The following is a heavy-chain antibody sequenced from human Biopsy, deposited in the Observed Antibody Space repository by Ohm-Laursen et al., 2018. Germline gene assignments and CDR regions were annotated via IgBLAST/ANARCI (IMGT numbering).Heavy chain of an antibody. V-gene: IGHV1-2*02. Sequence: SVKVSCKASAYSFGDHRIHWVRQAPGQGLEWMGWIDPKSGGTNYAQKFQGRGTMTRDTSISTTYMELRRLTSDDAAVFYCARELGDFWGGRQFDFWGQGTLVTVSS. CDR3: ARELGDFWGGRQFDF. CDR1: AYSFGDHR. J-gene: IGHJ5*01. CDR2: IDPKSGGT. D-gene: IGHD3-3*01.